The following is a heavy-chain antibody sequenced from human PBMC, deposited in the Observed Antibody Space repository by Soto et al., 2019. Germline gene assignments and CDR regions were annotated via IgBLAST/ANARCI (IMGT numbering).Heavy chain of an antibody. D-gene: IGHD2-15*01. V-gene: IGHV3-48*01. J-gene: IGHJ4*02. CDR2: INSGSTSV. CDR3: ASIASPDAY. CDR1: GFIFNSYS. Sequence: EVQLVESGGGLVQPGGSLRLSCVASGFIFNSYSMNWVRQAPGKGLEWISYINSGSTSVFYADSVKGRFTISRDNATHSLYLQMNSLRAADTAVYYCASIASPDAYWGQGTLVTVYS.